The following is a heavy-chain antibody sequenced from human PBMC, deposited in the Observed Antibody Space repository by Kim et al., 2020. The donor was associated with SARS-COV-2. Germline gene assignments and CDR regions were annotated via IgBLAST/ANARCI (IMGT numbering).Heavy chain of an antibody. Sequence: GGSLRLSCSASTFTFSDYAMHWVRQAPGKGLEWVAAISYNGTITYYADSVKGRFTISRDNSKNTLYLQMNGLRDEDTALYYCARGDRVGGDQFSGMDVW. D-gene: IGHD5-12*01. V-gene: IGHV3-30*04. CDR2: ISYNGTIT. CDR1: TFTFSDYA. J-gene: IGHJ6*01. CDR3: ARGDRVGGDQFSGMDV.